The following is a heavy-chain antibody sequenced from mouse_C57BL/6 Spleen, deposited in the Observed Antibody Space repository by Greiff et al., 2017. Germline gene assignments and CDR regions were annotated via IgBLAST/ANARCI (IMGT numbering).Heavy chain of an antibody. CDR2: IYPRSGNT. CDR3: ARRTVVPFDY. J-gene: IGHJ2*01. CDR1: GYTFTSYG. D-gene: IGHD1-1*01. V-gene: IGHV1-81*01. Sequence: VQLQQSGAELARPGASVKLSCKASGYTFTSYGISWVKQRTGQGLEWIGEIYPRSGNTYYNEKVKGKATLTADKSSSTAYMELRSLTSEDSAVYFCARRTVVPFDYWGQGTTLTGSS.